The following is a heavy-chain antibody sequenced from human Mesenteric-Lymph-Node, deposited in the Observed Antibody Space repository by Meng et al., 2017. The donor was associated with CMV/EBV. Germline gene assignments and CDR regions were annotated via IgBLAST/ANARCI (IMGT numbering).Heavy chain of an antibody. CDR2: IGSTGIPI. J-gene: IGHJ4*02. CDR1: GFTFNNYE. V-gene: IGHV3-48*03. Sequence: GESLKISCAASGFTFNNYEMNWVRQAPGKGLEWVSYIGSTGIPIYYADSVKGRFTVSRDNAKNSLYLQMNSLRAEDTAVYYCARDKAPEHWGQGTLVTVSS. CDR3: ARDKAPEH.